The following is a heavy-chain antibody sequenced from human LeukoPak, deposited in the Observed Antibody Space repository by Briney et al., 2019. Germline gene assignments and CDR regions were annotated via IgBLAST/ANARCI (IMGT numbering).Heavy chain of an antibody. V-gene: IGHV1-69*05. CDR2: IIPVFGTA. J-gene: IGHJ3*02. D-gene: IGHD2-21*02. CDR3: ARGIAHIVVVTAMEGAFDI. Sequence: SVKVSCKASGGTFSSYAISWVRQAPGQGLEWMGGIIPVFGTANYAQKFQGRVTITTDESTSTAYMELSSLRSEDTAVYYCARGIAHIVVVTAMEGAFDIWGQGTMVTVSS. CDR1: GGTFSSYA.